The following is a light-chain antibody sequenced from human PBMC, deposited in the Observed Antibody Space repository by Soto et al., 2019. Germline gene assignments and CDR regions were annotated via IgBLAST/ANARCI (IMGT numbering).Light chain of an antibody. V-gene: IGLV2-14*01. CDR2: DVS. Sequence: QSALTQPASVSGSPGQSITISCTGTSIDVGFSNYVFWYQQHPGKAPKLIISDVSNRPSGVSNRFSGSKSGNTASLTISGLQAEDEADYYCSSYTSSSTDVFGTGTKLTVL. CDR3: SSYTSSSTDV. J-gene: IGLJ1*01. CDR1: SIDVGFSNY.